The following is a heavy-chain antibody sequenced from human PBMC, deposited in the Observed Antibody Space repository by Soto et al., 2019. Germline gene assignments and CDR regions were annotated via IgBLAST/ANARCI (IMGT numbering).Heavy chain of an antibody. CDR1: GFTFTSSA. CDR2: IVVGSGNT. D-gene: IGHD3-22*01. J-gene: IGHJ4*02. Sequence: QMQLVQSGPEVKKPGTSVKVSCKASGFTFTSSAVHWVRQARGQRLEWIGWIVVGSGNTNYAQKFQERVTITRDMSTSTAYMELSSLRSEDTAVYYCATDYYDSSGYYWWGQGTLVTVSS. V-gene: IGHV1-58*01. CDR3: ATDYYDSSGYYW.